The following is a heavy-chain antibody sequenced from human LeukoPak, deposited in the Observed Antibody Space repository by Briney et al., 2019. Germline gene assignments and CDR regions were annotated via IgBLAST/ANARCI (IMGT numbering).Heavy chain of an antibody. CDR1: GDSSSRFY. CDR2: IYNSGST. D-gene: IGHD3-10*01. Sequence: NASETLSLTCTVSGDSSSRFYWSWIRQPPGKGLEWIGNIYNSGSTNNSPSLKSRVTMSVDTSKNQFSLNLRSVTTADTAVYYCARVRGLGLFDYWGQGILVTVSS. V-gene: IGHV4-59*01. J-gene: IGHJ4*02. CDR3: ARVRGLGLFDY.